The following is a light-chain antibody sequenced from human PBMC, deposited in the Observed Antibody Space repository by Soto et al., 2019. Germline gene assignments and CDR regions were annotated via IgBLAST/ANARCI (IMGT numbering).Light chain of an antibody. Sequence: DIQMTQSPSSVSASVGDRVTITYRSSQGITNWLAWYQQKPGKAPKLLIYAASGLPSGVPSRFSGSGSGTEFTLTISSLQPDDFATYYCQQYSTYSRTFGQGTKVDIK. J-gene: IGKJ1*01. CDR3: QQYSTYSRT. V-gene: IGKV1D-16*01. CDR1: QGITNW. CDR2: AAS.